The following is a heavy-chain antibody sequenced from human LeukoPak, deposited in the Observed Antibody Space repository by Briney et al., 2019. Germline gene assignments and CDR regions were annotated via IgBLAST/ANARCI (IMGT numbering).Heavy chain of an antibody. J-gene: IGHJ2*01. CDR3: ARVRTRLYCSSTSCRYWYFDL. Sequence: SETLSLTCAVYGGSFSGYYWSWIRQPPGKGLEWIGEINHSGSTNYNPSPKSRVTISVDTSKNQFSLKLSSVTAADTAVYYCARVRTRLYCSSTSCRYWYFDLWGRGTLVTVSS. V-gene: IGHV4-34*01. CDR2: INHSGST. CDR1: GGSFSGYY. D-gene: IGHD2-2*01.